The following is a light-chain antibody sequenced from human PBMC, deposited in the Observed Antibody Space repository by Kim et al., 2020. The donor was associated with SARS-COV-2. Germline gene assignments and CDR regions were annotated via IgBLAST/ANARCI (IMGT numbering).Light chain of an antibody. CDR3: AAWDNRLNGHWV. J-gene: IGLJ3*02. Sequence: SVNTSCSGSIFSCGSIPVDWYPQLPGTAPKLLSYSNNQRPSGVPDRFSGSESGTSASLAISGLQSEDEDDYYCAAWDNRLNGHWVFGGGTKVIVL. CDR2: SNN. CDR1: IFSCGSIP. V-gene: IGLV1-44*01.